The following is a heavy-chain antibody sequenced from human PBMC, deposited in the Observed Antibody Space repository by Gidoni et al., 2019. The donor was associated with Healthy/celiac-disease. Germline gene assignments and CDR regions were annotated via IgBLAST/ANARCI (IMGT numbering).Heavy chain of an antibody. CDR2: MNPNSGNT. Sequence: QVQLVQSGAEVKKPGASVKVSCTASGYTFTSYDINWVRQATGQGLEWMGWMNPNSGNTGYAQKFQGRVTMTRNTSINTAYMELSSLRSEDTAVYYCARGAAGRRRGREYYFDYWGQGTLVTVSS. V-gene: IGHV1-8*01. CDR3: ARGAAGRRRGREYYFDY. CDR1: GYTFTSYD. J-gene: IGHJ4*02. D-gene: IGHD6-13*01.